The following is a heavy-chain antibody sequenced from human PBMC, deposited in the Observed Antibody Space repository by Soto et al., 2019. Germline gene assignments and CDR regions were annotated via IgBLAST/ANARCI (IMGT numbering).Heavy chain of an antibody. CDR2: INHSGST. CDR1: GGSFSGYY. Sequence: SETLSLTCAVYGGSFSGYYWSWIRQPPGKGLEWIGEINHSGSTNYNPSLKSRVTISVDTSKNQFSLKLSSVTAADTAVYYCARMNYGDFGYSYWGQGTLVTVSS. CDR3: ARMNYGDFGYSY. D-gene: IGHD4-17*01. J-gene: IGHJ4*02. V-gene: IGHV4-34*01.